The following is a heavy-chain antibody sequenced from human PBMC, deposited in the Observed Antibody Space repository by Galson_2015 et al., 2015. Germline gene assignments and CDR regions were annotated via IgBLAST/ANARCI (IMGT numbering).Heavy chain of an antibody. CDR3: ARDSGGATTGPDYYYYYMDV. J-gene: IGHJ6*03. Sequence: SVKVSCKASGYTFTSYYMHWVRQAPGQGLEWMGIINPSGGSTSYAQKFQGRVTMTRDTSTSTVYMELSSLRSEDTAVYYCARDSGGATTGPDYYYYYMDVWGKGTTVTVSS. D-gene: IGHD1-26*01. CDR2: INPSGGST. V-gene: IGHV1-46*01. CDR1: GYTFTSYY.